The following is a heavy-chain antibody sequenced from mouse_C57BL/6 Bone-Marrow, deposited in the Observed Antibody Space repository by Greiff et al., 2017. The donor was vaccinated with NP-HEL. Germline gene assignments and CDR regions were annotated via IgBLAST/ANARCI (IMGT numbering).Heavy chain of an antibody. CDR2: IDPSDSYT. CDR1: GYTFTSYW. Sequence: QVQLQQPGAELVRPGTSVKLSCKASGYTFTSYWMHWVKQRPGQGLEWIGVIDPSDSYTNYNQKFKGKATLTVDTSSSTAYMQISSLTSEDSAVYYCARSTMDYWGQGTSVTVSS. V-gene: IGHV1-59*01. J-gene: IGHJ4*01. CDR3: ARSTMDY.